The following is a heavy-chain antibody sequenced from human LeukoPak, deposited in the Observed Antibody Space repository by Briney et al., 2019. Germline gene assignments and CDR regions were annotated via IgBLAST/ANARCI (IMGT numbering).Heavy chain of an antibody. CDR1: GGSSSGSSYY. V-gene: IGHV4-39*07. J-gene: IGHJ4*02. CDR2: IYSSGST. D-gene: IGHD5-18*01. Sequence: PSETLSLTCAVSGGSSSGSSYYWGWIRQPPGKKLEWIGSIYSSGSTYYNPSLKSRVTISVDTSKNQFSLKLSSVTAADTAVYYCAREDTPMVTPFDYWGQGTLVTVSS. CDR3: AREDTPMVTPFDY.